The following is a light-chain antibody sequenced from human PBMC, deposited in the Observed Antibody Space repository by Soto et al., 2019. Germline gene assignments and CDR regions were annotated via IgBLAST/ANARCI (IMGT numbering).Light chain of an antibody. V-gene: IGLV2-8*01. CDR1: SSDVGGYKY. CDR3: RSYAGINNLGV. J-gene: IGLJ1*01. Sequence: QSALTQPPSASGSPGQSVTISCTGTSSDVGGYKYVAWYQQHPGKAPKLMIFEVNKRPSGVPDRVSGSKSGNKASLTVSGLQAEDEADYYCRSYAGINNLGVFGTGTKVTVL. CDR2: EVN.